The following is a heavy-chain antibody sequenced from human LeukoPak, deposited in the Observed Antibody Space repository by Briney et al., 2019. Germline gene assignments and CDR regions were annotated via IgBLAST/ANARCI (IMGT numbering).Heavy chain of an antibody. V-gene: IGHV3-33*01. CDR2: IWYDGSNK. D-gene: IGHD3-9*01. J-gene: IGHJ4*02. CDR1: GFTFSSYG. CDR3: ARDSLPYDILTGYPGYYFDY. Sequence: PGGSLRLSCAASGFTFSSYGMHWVRQAPGKGLEWVAVIWYDGSNKYYADSVKGRFTISRDNSKNTLYLQMNSLRVEDTAVYYCARDSLPYDILTGYPGYYFDYWGQGTLVTVSS.